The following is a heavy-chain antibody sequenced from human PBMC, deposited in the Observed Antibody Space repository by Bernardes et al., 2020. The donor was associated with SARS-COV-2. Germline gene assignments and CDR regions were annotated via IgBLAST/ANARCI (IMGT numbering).Heavy chain of an antibody. V-gene: IGHV1-2*02. Sequence: ASVKVSCKASGYTFSDSYIHWVRQAPGQGLAWMGWINPTNGGTNYAANFQGRVTMTTDTSTSTAYMELRSLRSDDTAVYYCARGDYTIFGVDRYYYGMDVWGQGTTVTVSS. CDR3: ARGDYTIFGVDRYYYGMDV. J-gene: IGHJ6*02. D-gene: IGHD3-3*01. CDR1: GYTFSDSY. CDR2: INPTNGGT.